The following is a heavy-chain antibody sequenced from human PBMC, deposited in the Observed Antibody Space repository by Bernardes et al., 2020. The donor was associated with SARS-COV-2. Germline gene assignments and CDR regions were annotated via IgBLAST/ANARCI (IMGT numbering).Heavy chain of an antibody. CDR1: GFTFSSYW. V-gene: IGHV3-7*01. D-gene: IGHD3-16*02. CDR3: ARDIIVILPEYYGMHV. J-gene: IGHJ6*02. CDR2: IKQDGSEK. Sequence: GGSLRLSCAASGFTFSSYWMSWVRQAPGKGLEWMANIKQDGSEKYYVDSVKGRITISRDNAKNSLYLQMNSLRAEDTAVYYCARDIIVILPEYYGMHVSGQPTTLTFSS.